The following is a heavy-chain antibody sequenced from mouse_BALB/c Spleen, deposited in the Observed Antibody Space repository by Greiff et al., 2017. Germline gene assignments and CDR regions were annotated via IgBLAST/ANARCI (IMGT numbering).Heavy chain of an antibody. CDR2: INPSSGYT. V-gene: IGHV1-4*02. CDR1: GYTFTSYT. J-gene: IGHJ3*01. CDR3: ARSKYGNFFAY. Sequence: VQLKESAAELARPGASVKMSCKASGYTFTSYTMHWVKQRPGQGLEWIGYINPSSGYTEYNQKFKDKTTLTADKSSSTAYMQLSSLTSEDSAVYYCARSKYGNFFAYWGQGTLVTVSA. D-gene: IGHD2-10*02.